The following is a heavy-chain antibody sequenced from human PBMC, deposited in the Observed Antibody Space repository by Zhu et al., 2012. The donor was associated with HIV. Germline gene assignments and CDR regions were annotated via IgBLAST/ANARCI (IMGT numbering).Heavy chain of an antibody. V-gene: IGHV4-59*01. CDR2: IYYSGST. CDR1: GGSISSYY. J-gene: IGHJ4*02. D-gene: IGHD3-16*02. Sequence: QVQLQESGPGLVKPSETLSLTCTVSGGSISSYYWSWIQQPPGKGLEWIGYIYYSGSTNYNPSLKSRVTISVDTSKNRFSPKLSSVTAADTAVYYCAREYYDYVWGSYRYFDYWGQGTLVTVSS. CDR3: AREYYDYVWGSYRYFDY.